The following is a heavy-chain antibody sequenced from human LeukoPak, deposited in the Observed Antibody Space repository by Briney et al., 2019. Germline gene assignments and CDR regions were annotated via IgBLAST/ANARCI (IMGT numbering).Heavy chain of an antibody. J-gene: IGHJ4*02. CDR2: IYHSGST. V-gene: IGHV4-38-2*01. CDR1: GYPISSGYY. Sequence: PSETLSLTCAVSGYPISSGYYWGWLRPPPGKGLEWIGSIYHSGSTYYNPSLKSRVTISVDTSKNQFSLKLSSVTAADAAVYYCARQSATAAYDYWGQGTLVTVSS. CDR3: ARQSATAAYDY. D-gene: IGHD6-13*01.